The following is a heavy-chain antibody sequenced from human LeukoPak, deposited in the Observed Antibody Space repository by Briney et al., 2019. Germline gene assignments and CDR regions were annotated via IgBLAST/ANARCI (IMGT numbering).Heavy chain of an antibody. CDR3: ARGGTGAFDY. J-gene: IGHJ4*02. CDR1: GFPFTSGFTFSDYY. CDR2: ISSTSAYT. Sequence: PGGSLRLSCAASGFPFTSGFTFSDYYMSWIRQAPGKGLEWVSYISSTSAYTSYADSVRGRFTISRDNANNSLFLQMNGLRAEDTAIYYCARGGTGAFDYWGRGTLVTVSS. D-gene: IGHD2-8*02. V-gene: IGHV3-11*06.